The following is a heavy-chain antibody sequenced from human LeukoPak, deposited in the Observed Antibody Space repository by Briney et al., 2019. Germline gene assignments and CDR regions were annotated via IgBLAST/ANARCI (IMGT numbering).Heavy chain of an antibody. D-gene: IGHD3-22*01. Sequence: ASVTVSCTSSGYTFTSFGVSWVRQAPGQGLEWMGWISAFNGKTNYAQKFQGRVTMTTDTSTGTAYMDLRSLRSDDTAVYYCARDGPLAYGSSGLDYWGQGTLVTVSS. CDR3: ARDGPLAYGSSGLDY. V-gene: IGHV1-18*01. CDR2: ISAFNGKT. J-gene: IGHJ4*02. CDR1: GYTFTSFG.